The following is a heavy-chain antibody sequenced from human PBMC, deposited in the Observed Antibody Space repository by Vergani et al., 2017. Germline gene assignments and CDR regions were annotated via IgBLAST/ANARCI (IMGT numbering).Heavy chain of an antibody. V-gene: IGHV4-34*01. CDR3: ARGRGRLRFLEWSNWFDP. CDR2: INHSGST. J-gene: IGHJ5*02. CDR1: GGSFSGYY. Sequence: QVQLQQWGAGLLKPSETLSLTCAVYGGSFSGYYWSWIRQPPGKGLEWSGEINHSGSTNYNPSLKSRVTISVDTSKNQFSLKLSAVTAADTAVYYCARGRGRLRFLEWSNWFDPWGQGTLVTVSS. D-gene: IGHD3-3*01.